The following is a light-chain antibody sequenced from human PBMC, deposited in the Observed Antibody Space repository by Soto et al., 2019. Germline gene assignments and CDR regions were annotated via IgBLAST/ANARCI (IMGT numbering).Light chain of an antibody. Sequence: QSVLTQPASVSGSPGQSITISCTGTSSDVGTYKYVSWYQQHSGKAPKLMIYEVSNRPSGVSNRFSGSKSGNTASLTISGLQAEDEADYYCSAYTSSLTLYVFGSGTKLTVL. V-gene: IGLV2-14*01. CDR1: SSDVGTYKY. J-gene: IGLJ1*01. CDR2: EVS. CDR3: SAYTSSLTLYV.